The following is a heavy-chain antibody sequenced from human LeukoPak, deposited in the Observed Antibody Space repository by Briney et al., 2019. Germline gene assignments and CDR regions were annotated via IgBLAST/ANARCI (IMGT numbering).Heavy chain of an antibody. Sequence: ASVKVSCKASGYTFTSYAMNWVRQAPGQGLEWMGWINTNTGNPTYAQGFTRRFVFSLDTSVSTAYLQISSLKAEDTAVYYCARDRITMVRGTGDWFDPWGQGTLVTVSS. CDR3: ARDRITMVRGTGDWFDP. CDR1: GYTFTSYA. V-gene: IGHV7-4-1*02. J-gene: IGHJ5*02. D-gene: IGHD3-10*01. CDR2: INTNTGNP.